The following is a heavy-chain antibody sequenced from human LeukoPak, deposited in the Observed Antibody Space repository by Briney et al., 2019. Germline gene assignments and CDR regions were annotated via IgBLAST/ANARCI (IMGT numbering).Heavy chain of an antibody. J-gene: IGHJ4*02. CDR1: GGIFSDSA. D-gene: IGHD2-15*01. CDR2: IIPFFGTA. V-gene: IGHV1-69*13. Sequence: SVKVSCKASGGIFSDSAISWVRQAPGVGLEWMGVIIPFFGTANYEQNFRGRVTITADESTATAYMELSSLRSEDTAVYYCARGGNGSWYEFDSWGQGTLVSVSS. CDR3: ARGGNGSWYEFDS.